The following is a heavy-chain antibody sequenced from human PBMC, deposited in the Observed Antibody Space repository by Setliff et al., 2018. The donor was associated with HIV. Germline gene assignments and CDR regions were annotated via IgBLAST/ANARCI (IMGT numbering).Heavy chain of an antibody. V-gene: IGHV5-51*01. CDR1: GYSFTSYW. CDR2: IYPGDSDT. CDR3: ARHLEPYYDFWSGYYGHSFDP. D-gene: IGHD3-3*01. J-gene: IGHJ5*02. Sequence: PGESLKISCKGSGYSFTSYWIGWVRQMPGKGLEWMGIIYPGDSDTRYSPSFQGRVTISADKSISTAYLQWSSLKASDTAMYYCARHLEPYYDFWSGYYGHSFDPWGQGTLVTVSS.